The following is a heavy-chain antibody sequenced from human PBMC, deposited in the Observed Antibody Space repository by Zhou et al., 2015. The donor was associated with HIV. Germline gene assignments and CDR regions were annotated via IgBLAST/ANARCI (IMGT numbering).Heavy chain of an antibody. Sequence: QVQLVQSGAEVKKPGSSVNVSCKASGGTFSGSDISWVRQAPGQGLEWMGGIIPSFGTTNYAQKFQGRVTITADTSTSTGYMEMRRLRSEDTAVYYCARLGVDHDTGSYNGMDVWGQGTTVTVSS. D-gene: IGHD1-1*01. V-gene: IGHV1-69*06. CDR3: ARLGVDHDTGSYNGMDV. CDR1: GGTFSGSD. J-gene: IGHJ6*02. CDR2: IIPSFGTT.